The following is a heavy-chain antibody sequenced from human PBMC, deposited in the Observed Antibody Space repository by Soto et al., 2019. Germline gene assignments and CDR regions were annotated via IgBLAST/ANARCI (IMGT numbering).Heavy chain of an antibody. CDR3: ARDGLIAVADY. CDR2: INSDGSST. CDR1: EFTFSSYW. J-gene: IGHJ4*02. Sequence: GGSLRLSCAASEFTFSSYWMHWVRQAPGKGLVWVSRINSDGSSTSYADSVKGRFTISRDNAKNTLYLQMNSLRAEDTAVYYCARDGLIAVADYWGQGTLVTVSS. D-gene: IGHD6-19*01. V-gene: IGHV3-74*01.